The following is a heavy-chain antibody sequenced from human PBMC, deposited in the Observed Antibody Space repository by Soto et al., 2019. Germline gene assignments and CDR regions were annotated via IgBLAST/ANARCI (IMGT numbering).Heavy chain of an antibody. J-gene: IGHJ6*02. CDR1: GDSVSSNSAA. CDR2: TYYRSKWYN. D-gene: IGHD6-19*01. V-gene: IGHV6-1*01. CDR3: ARDRGAVAGLYYYYGMDV. Sequence: SQTLSLTCVISGDSVSSNSAAWNWIRQSPSRGLEWLGRTYYRSKWYNDYAVSVKSRITINPDTSKNQFSLQLNSVTPEDTAVYYCARDRGAVAGLYYYYGMDVWGQGTTVTVSS.